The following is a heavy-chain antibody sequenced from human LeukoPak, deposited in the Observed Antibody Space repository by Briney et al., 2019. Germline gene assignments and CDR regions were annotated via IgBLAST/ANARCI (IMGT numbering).Heavy chain of an antibody. CDR1: GGSISSGGYY. V-gene: IGHV4-31*03. J-gene: IGHJ4*02. CDR2: IYYSGST. D-gene: IGHD1-26*01. Sequence: SETLSLTCTVSGGSISSGGYYWSWIRQHPGKGLEWIGYIYYSGSTYYNPSLKSRVTISVDTSKNQFSLKLSSVTAADTAVYYCAARGWELSYSFDYGGQGTLVTVSS. CDR3: AARGWELSYSFDY.